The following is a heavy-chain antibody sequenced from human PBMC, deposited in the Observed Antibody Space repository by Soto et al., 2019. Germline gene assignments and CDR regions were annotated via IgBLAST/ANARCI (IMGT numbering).Heavy chain of an antibody. D-gene: IGHD6-13*01. CDR3: ARDKSSTWKRGWVDP. V-gene: IGHV3-9*01. CDR1: GFTFDDHA. J-gene: IGHJ5*02. Sequence: EEQLVESGGGLVQPGRSLRLSCAASGFTFDDHAMHWVRQAPGKGLEWVSAISWDSVSIGFADSVKGRFTISRHNGKYFLYLHMDSLRAEDTALYYCARDKSSTWKRGWVDPWGQGTLVTVSS. CDR2: ISWDSVSI.